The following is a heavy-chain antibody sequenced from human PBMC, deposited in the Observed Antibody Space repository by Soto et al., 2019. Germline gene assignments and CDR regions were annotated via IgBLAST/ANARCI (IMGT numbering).Heavy chain of an antibody. CDR2: IYYSGST. Sequence: SETLSLTCTVSGGSISSSSYYWGWIRQPPGKGLEWIGSIYYSGSTYYNPSLKSRVTISVDTSKNQFSLKLSSVTAADTAVYYCERGGTDRYYGSGSYSWFDPWGQGTLVTVSS. V-gene: IGHV4-39*01. CDR3: ERGGTDRYYGSGSYSWFDP. CDR1: GGSISSSSYY. J-gene: IGHJ5*02. D-gene: IGHD3-10*01.